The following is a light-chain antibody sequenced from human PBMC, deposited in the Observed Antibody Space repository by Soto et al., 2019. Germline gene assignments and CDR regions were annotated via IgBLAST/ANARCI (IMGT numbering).Light chain of an antibody. V-gene: IGLV1-47*01. Sequence: QSVLTQPPSASGTPGQRVTISCSGSSSNIGSNYVYWYQQLPGTAPKLLIYRNNPRPSGVPDRFSGSKSGTSASLAISGLRSEDEAVYYCAAWDDSVYVFGIGTKVTAL. CDR3: AAWDDSVYV. CDR1: SSNIGSNY. CDR2: RNN. J-gene: IGLJ1*01.